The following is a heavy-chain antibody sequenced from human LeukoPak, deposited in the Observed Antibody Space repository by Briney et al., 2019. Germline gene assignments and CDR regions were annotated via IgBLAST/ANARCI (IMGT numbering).Heavy chain of an antibody. CDR1: GFTFSSYG. CDR2: IRYDGSNK. Sequence: GGSLRLSCAASGFTFSSYGMHWVRQAPGKGLEWVAFIRYDGSNKYYADSVKGRFTISRDNFKNTLYLQMNSLRSDDTAVYYCARGITMIEVVSPTDGGAFDDWGQGTLVTVSS. CDR3: ARGITMIEVVSPTDGGAFDD. J-gene: IGHJ4*02. D-gene: IGHD3-22*01. V-gene: IGHV3-30*02.